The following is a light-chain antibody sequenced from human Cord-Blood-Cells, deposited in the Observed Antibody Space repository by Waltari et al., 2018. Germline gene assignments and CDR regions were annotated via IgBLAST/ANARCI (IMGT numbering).Light chain of an antibody. J-gene: IGKJ1*01. CDR1: QSVLYSSNNKNY. CDR3: QQYYSTPPT. CDR2: WAS. Sequence: DIVMTQSPDSLAVSLGERATIHCKSSQSVLYSSNNKNYLAWYQQKPGQPPKLLIYWASTRESGVPDRCSGSGSGTDFTLTISSLQAEDVAVYYCQQYYSTPPTFGQGTKVEIK. V-gene: IGKV4-1*01.